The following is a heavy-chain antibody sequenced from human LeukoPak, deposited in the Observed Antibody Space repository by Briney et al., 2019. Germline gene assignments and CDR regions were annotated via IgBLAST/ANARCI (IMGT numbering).Heavy chain of an antibody. J-gene: IGHJ5*02. Sequence: PSETLSLTCAVYGGSFSGYYWSWIRQPPGKGLEWIGEINHSGSTNYNPSLKSRVTISVDTSKNQFSLKLSSVTAADTAVYYCARVATYYDFWGGFSNWFDPWGQGTLVTVSS. CDR3: ARVATYYDFWGGFSNWFDP. D-gene: IGHD3-3*01. CDR1: GGSFSGYY. CDR2: INHSGST. V-gene: IGHV4-34*01.